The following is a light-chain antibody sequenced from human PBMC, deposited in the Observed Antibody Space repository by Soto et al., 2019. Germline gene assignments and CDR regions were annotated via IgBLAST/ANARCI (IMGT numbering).Light chain of an antibody. Sequence: EIVLTQSPATLSLSPGERATLSCRASRSFASSYLAWYQHKPGQAPRLLIYAASSRATGIPDRFIGSGSATDFTLTISRLEPDDSAVYYCHHYDSSPPYTFGRGPSWRSN. J-gene: IGKJ2*01. CDR2: AAS. CDR1: RSFASSY. CDR3: HHYDSSPPYT. V-gene: IGKV3-20*01.